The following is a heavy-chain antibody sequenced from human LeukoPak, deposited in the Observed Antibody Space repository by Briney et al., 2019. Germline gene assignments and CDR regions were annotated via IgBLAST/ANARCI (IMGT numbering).Heavy chain of an antibody. CDR2: VYSGGNT. D-gene: IGHD3-10*01. CDR3: ARDDGAGGPFDY. V-gene: IGHV3-66*01. CDR1: GFTFSNYW. J-gene: IGHJ4*02. Sequence: PGGSLRLSCAASGFTFSNYWMHWVRQAPGKGLEWVSIVYSGGNTYYADSVKGRFTISRDNPKNTLYLQMNSLRAEDTAVYYCARDDGAGGPFDYWGQGTLVSVSS.